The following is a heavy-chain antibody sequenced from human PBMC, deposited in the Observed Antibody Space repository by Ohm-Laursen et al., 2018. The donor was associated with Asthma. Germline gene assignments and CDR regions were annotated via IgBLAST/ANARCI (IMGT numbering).Heavy chain of an antibody. V-gene: IGHV3-30-3*01. J-gene: IGHJ3*02. CDR2: GGSYYDGGLK. CDR3: ARTYDSSGYYYDDAFDI. CDR1: GFTFRSYA. Sequence: SLRLSCAASGFTFRSYAMHWVRQAPGKGLEWVAVGGSYYDGGLKYYADSVNGRFTVSRDDSKNTLYLQMNSLRAEDTAVYYCARTYDSSGYYYDDAFDIWGQGTMVTVSS. D-gene: IGHD3-22*01.